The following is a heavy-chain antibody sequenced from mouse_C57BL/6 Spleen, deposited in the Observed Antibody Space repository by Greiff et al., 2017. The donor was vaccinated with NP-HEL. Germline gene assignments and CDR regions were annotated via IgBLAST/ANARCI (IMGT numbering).Heavy chain of an antibody. D-gene: IGHD1-1*01. CDR1: GFSLTSYG. CDR2: IWSGGST. Sequence: VQLKESGPGLVQPSQSLSITCTVSGFSLTSYGVHWVRQSPGKGLEWLGVIWSGGSTDYNAAFISRLSISKDNSKSQVFFKMNSLQADDTAIYYCASPITTVVALDYWGQGTTLTVSS. V-gene: IGHV2-2*01. CDR3: ASPITTVVALDY. J-gene: IGHJ2*01.